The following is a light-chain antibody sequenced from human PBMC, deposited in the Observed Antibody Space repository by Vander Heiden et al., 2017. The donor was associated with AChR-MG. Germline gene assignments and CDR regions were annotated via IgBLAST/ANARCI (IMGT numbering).Light chain of an antibody. CDR3: QAWDSSTAKVV. CDR2: QDS. Sequence: SSELTQPPSVSVSPGQTASITCSGDKLGDKYACWYQQKPGQSPLLGIYQDSKRPSGIPERFSGSNSGNTATLTISGIQAMDEADYYCQAWDSSTAKVVFGGGTKLTVL. J-gene: IGLJ2*01. CDR1: KLGDKY. V-gene: IGLV3-1*01.